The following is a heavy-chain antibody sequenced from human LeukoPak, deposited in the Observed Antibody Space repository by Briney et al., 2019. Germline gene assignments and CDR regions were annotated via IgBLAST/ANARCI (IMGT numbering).Heavy chain of an antibody. Sequence: GGSLRLSCAASGFTFDDYAMHWVRQAPGKGLVWVSRINSDGSSTSYADSVKGRFTISRDNAKNTLYLQTNSLRAEDTAVYYCATTTLPTGTDNAFDIWGQGTMVTVSS. CDR1: GFTFDDYA. V-gene: IGHV3-74*01. CDR3: ATTTLPTGTDNAFDI. D-gene: IGHD1-1*01. J-gene: IGHJ3*02. CDR2: INSDGSST.